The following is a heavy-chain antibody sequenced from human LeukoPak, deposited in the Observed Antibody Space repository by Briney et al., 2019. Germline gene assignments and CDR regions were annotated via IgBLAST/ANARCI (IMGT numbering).Heavy chain of an antibody. CDR1: GYTFTGYY. J-gene: IGHJ3*02. Sequence: ASVKVSYKASGYTFTGYYMHWVRQAPGQGLEWMGWINPNSGGTNYAQKFQGRVTMTRGTSISTAYMELSRLRSDDTAVYYCARRKIGPDAFDIWGQGTMVTVSS. D-gene: IGHD1-14*01. CDR2: INPNSGGT. CDR3: ARRKIGPDAFDI. V-gene: IGHV1-2*02.